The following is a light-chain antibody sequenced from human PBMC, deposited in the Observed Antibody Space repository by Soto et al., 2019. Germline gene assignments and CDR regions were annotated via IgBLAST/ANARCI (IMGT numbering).Light chain of an antibody. CDR3: CSHSSSITWM. V-gene: IGLV2-14*01. J-gene: IGLJ3*02. CDR2: EVS. CDR1: SSDVGGYNY. Sequence: QSALTQPASVSGSPGQSITISCTGTSSDVGGYNYVSWYQLHPGKAPKLMVYEVSNRPSGVSNRFSGSKSGNTASLTISGLQAEDEADYYCCSHSSSITWMFGGGTKLTVL.